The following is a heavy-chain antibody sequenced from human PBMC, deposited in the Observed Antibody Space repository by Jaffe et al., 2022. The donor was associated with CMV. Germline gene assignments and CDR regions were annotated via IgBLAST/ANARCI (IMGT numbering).Heavy chain of an antibody. CDR2: INAGNGNT. Sequence: QVQLVQSGAEVKKPGASVKVSCKASGYTFTSYAMHWVRQAPGQRLEWMGWINAGNGNTKYSQKFQGRVTITRDTSASTAYMELSSLRSEDTAVYYCARGVNYYDSSGYPSDWGQGTLVTVSS. CDR3: ARGVNYYDSSGYPSD. V-gene: IGHV1-3*01. CDR1: GYTFTSYA. D-gene: IGHD3-22*01. J-gene: IGHJ4*02.